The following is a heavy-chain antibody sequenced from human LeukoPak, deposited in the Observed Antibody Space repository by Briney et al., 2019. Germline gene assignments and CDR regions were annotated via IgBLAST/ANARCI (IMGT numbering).Heavy chain of an antibody. CDR3: ARGGGSYPFFDY. D-gene: IGHD1-26*01. CDR2: ISNSGTTV. V-gene: IGHV3-48*03. J-gene: IGHJ4*02. CDR1: GFTFNIYE. Sequence: GGSLRLSCAASGFTFNIYEMNWVRQAPGRGLEWVSYISNSGTTVYYADSVKGRFTISRDNAENSLYLQIHSLRAEDTAVYYCARGGGSYPFFDYWGQGTLVTVFS.